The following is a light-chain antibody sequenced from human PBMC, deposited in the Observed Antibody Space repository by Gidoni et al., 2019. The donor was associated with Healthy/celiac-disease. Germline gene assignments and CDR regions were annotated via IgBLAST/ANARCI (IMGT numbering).Light chain of an antibody. J-gene: IGLJ3*02. Sequence: QSVVTQPPSVSGTPGQRVTISCSGSSSNLGTYSVYWYQQLPGTAPKLLMYRNNQRPSGVPDRFSGSKSGTSASLAISGLRPEDEADYYCASWDDSLSGRVFGGGTKLTVL. CDR3: ASWDDSLSGRV. V-gene: IGLV1-47*01. CDR2: RNN. CDR1: SSNLGTYS.